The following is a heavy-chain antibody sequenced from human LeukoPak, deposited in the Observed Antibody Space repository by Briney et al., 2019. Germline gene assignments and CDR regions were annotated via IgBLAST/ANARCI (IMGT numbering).Heavy chain of an antibody. CDR1: GFTFSSYE. Sequence: GGSLRLSCAASGFTFSSYEMNWVRLAPGKGLEWISYISSSGTTMYYADSVKGRFTISRDNAKNSLYLQMNSLRAEDTAVYYCARYGDGPFDYWGQGTLVTVSS. CDR2: ISSSGTTM. CDR3: ARYGDGPFDY. J-gene: IGHJ4*02. V-gene: IGHV3-48*03. D-gene: IGHD5-24*01.